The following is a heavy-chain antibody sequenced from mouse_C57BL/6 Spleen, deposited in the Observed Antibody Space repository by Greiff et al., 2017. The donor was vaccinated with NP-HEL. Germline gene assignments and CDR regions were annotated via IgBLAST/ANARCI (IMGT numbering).Heavy chain of an antibody. CDR3: TPITTVQDYAMDY. CDR2: IDPEDGDT. Sequence: VHVKQSGAELVRPGASVKLSCTASGFNIKDYYMHWVKQRPEQGLEWIGRIDPEDGDTEYAPKFQGKATMTADTSSNTAYLQLSSLTSEDTAVYYCTPITTVQDYAMDYWGQGTSVTVSS. D-gene: IGHD1-1*01. CDR1: GFNIKDYY. V-gene: IGHV14-1*01. J-gene: IGHJ4*01.